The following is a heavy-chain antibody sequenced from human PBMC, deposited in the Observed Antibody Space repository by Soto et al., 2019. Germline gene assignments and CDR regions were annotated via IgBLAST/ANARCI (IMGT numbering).Heavy chain of an antibody. Sequence: PGGSLRLSCAVSGFTFSTYAMHWVRQAPGKWLEWVAVISYDGSNTYYADSVKGRFTISRDNMLYLQMNSLRAEDTAVYYCARDQGRSITCQLDYWGQGTLVTVSS. V-gene: IGHV3-30-3*01. CDR2: ISYDGSNT. CDR3: ARDQGRSITCQLDY. J-gene: IGHJ4*02. D-gene: IGHD2-2*01. CDR1: GFTFSTYA.